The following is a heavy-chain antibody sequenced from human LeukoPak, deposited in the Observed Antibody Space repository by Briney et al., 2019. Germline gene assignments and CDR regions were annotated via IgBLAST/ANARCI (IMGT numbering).Heavy chain of an antibody. V-gene: IGHV3-NL1*01. Sequence: PGGSLRLSCAASGFTFSSYGMHWVRQAPGKGLEWVSGIGGSGIRTYYADSVKGRFTISRDNSKNTLYLQMNSLRDEDTAVYYCAKDSHWILFDDWGQGTLVTVSS. D-gene: IGHD2-2*03. J-gene: IGHJ4*02. CDR3: AKDSHWILFDD. CDR2: IGGSGIRT. CDR1: GFTFSSYG.